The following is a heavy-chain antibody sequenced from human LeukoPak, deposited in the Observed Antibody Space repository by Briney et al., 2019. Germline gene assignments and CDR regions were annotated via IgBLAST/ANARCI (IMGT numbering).Heavy chain of an antibody. Sequence: GGSLRLSCAASGFTFSSYSMNWVRQAPGKGLEWVSYISSSGTTIYYADSVKGRFTISRDYAKKSLYLQMNSLRAEDTAVYYCARVPYLSFGEAYFDYWGQGTLVTVSS. CDR1: GFTFSSYS. V-gene: IGHV3-48*04. J-gene: IGHJ4*02. CDR2: ISSSGTTI. CDR3: ARVPYLSFGEAYFDY. D-gene: IGHD3-10*01.